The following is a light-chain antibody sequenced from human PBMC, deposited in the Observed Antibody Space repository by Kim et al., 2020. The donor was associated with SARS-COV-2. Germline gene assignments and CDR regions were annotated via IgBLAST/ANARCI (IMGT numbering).Light chain of an antibody. CDR3: QQYGTSPRT. J-gene: IGKJ1*01. Sequence: SPGERATLSCTTSQSVSTTSLAWYQQKPGQDPRLLIDGVSSRATGIPDRFSGSGSGTDFTLTISRLEPEDFAVYYCQQYGTSPRTFGQGTKVDIK. CDR1: QSVSTTS. V-gene: IGKV3-20*01. CDR2: GVS.